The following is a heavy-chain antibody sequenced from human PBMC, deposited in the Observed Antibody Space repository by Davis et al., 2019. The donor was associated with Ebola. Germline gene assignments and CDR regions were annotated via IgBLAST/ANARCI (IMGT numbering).Heavy chain of an antibody. CDR3: ARVDGDYYYGINV. CDR2: ISSSGSTI. CDR1: GFTFSDYY. Sequence: LSLTCSASGFTFSDYYMSWIRQAPGKGLEWVSYISSSGSTIYYADSVKGRFTISRDNSKNTLYLQMNSLRAEDTAVYYCARVDGDYYYGINVWGQGTTVTVSS. D-gene: IGHD4-17*01. V-gene: IGHV3-11*04. J-gene: IGHJ6*02.